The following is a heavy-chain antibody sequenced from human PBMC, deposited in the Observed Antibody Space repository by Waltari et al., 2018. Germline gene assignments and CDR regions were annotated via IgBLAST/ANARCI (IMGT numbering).Heavy chain of an antibody. CDR3: APTRGYSGWYYFDY. CDR1: GYTFTGSY. V-gene: IGHV1-2*02. CDR2: INPNSGGT. J-gene: IGHJ4*02. Sequence: QVQLVQSGAEVKKPGASVKVSCKDSGYTFTGSYMHWVRQAPGQGLEWVGWINPNSGGTNNEQKFQGRLTMTRDTSISTAYMELSRLRSDDTAVYYCAPTRGYSGWYYFDYWGQGTLVTVSS. D-gene: IGHD5-12*01.